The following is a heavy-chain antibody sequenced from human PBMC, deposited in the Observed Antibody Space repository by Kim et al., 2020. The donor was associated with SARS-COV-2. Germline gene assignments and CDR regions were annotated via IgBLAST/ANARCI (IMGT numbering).Heavy chain of an antibody. CDR3: AKLVRRITMVRGVYYFDY. CDR2: IYHSGST. Sequence: SETLSLTCAVYGGSFSGYYWSWIRQPPGKGLEWIGEIYHSGSTNYNPSLKSRVTISVDTSKNQFSLKLSSVTAADTAVYYCAKLVRRITMVRGVYYFDY. CDR1: GGSFSGYY. J-gene: IGHJ4*01. V-gene: IGHV4-34*01. D-gene: IGHD3-10*01.